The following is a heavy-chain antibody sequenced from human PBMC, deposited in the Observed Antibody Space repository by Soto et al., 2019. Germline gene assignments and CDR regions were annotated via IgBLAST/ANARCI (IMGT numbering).Heavy chain of an antibody. V-gene: IGHV3-48*03. Sequence: GGSLRLSCAASGFTFSTYEMHWVRQAPGKGLDWVSYISSSGNTVYYADSVKGRFTISRDNTRNSLYLQMSSLRDEDTALYYCVRYCSTTLCNGVATRTFDYWGQGTLVTVSS. CDR1: GFTFSTYE. J-gene: IGHJ4*02. CDR2: ISSSGNTV. D-gene: IGHD2-2*01. CDR3: VRYCSTTLCNGVATRTFDY.